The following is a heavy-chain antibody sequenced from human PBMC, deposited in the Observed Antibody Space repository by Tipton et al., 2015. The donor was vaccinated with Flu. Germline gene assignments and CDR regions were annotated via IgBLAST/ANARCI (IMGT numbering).Heavy chain of an antibody. CDR1: GYSISSAYY. V-gene: IGHV4-38-2*01. D-gene: IGHD3-10*02. Sequence: PGLVKPSETLSLTCGVSGYSISSAYYWGWVRQPPGKGLEWIGSIYHSGTTYYNPSLKSRLTMSVDTSKNQFSLKLTSVTAADTAVYYCARHTGDSVRGVIDYWGQGTLVTVSS. CDR3: ARHTGDSVRGVIDY. J-gene: IGHJ4*02. CDR2: IYHSGTT.